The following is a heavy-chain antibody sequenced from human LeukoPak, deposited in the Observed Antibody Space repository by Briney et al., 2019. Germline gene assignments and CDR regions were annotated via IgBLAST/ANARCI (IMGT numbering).Heavy chain of an antibody. J-gene: IGHJ4*02. V-gene: IGHV1-46*01. D-gene: IGHD3-9*01. CDR3: ARDLSGGKLRYFDWLPPDY. CDR2: INPNAGTT. CDR1: GYTFTSYY. Sequence: ASVKVSCKASGYTFTSYYMHWVRQAPGQGLVWMGIINPNAGTTSYAQKFQGRVTVTRDTSTSTVYMELSSLRSEDTAVYYCARDLSGGKLRYFDWLPPDYWGQGTLVTVSS.